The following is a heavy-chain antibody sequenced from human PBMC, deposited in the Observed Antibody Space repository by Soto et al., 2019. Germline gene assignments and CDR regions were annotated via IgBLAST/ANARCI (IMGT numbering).Heavy chain of an antibody. Sequence: QVQLVQSGAEVKKPGASVKVSCKASGYTFTSYAMHWVRQAPGQRLEWLGWINAGSGYTAYSEKVQGRITLTRDTSATTAYMELSSLRFEDTAVYYCASGLPGYFDKWGRGTLVTVSS. CDR2: INAGSGYT. D-gene: IGHD4-17*01. CDR3: ASGLPGYFDK. J-gene: IGHJ4*02. V-gene: IGHV1-3*01. CDR1: GYTFTSYA.